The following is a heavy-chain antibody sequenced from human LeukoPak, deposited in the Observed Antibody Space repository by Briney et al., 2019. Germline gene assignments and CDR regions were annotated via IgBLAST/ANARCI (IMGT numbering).Heavy chain of an antibody. CDR3: ATGCVGSPNCQTTGYDH. V-gene: IGHV3-23*01. CDR1: GGSFSDYY. J-gene: IGHJ4*02. D-gene: IGHD2-2*01. CDR2: ISDSGRNT. Sequence: ETLSLTCAVYGGSFSDYYWTWIRQTPGKGLEWVSGISDSGRNTYYSDSVKGRFTISRDNSESTVYLQMNSLTAEDTAQYYCATGCVGSPNCQTTGYDHWGQGTLVTVSS.